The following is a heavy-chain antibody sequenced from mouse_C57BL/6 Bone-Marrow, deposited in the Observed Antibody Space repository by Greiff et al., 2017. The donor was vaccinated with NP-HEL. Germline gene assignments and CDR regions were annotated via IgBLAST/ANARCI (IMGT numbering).Heavy chain of an antibody. Sequence: EVKLVESGPELVKPGASVKISCKASGYSFTDYNMNWVKQSNGKSLEWIGVINPNYGTTSYNQKFKGKATLTVDQSSSTAYMQLNSLTSEDSAVYYCARVGIYYDLYYAMDYWGQGTSVTVSS. CDR3: ARVGIYYDLYYAMDY. CDR1: GYSFTDYN. D-gene: IGHD2-4*01. J-gene: IGHJ4*01. CDR2: INPNYGTT. V-gene: IGHV1-39*01.